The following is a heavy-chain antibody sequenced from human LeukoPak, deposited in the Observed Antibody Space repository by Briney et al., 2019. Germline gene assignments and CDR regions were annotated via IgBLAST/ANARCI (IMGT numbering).Heavy chain of an antibody. Sequence: PSQTLSLTCALSGDSVSSNSAAWNWIRQSPSRGLEWLGRTYYRSKWYNDYAVSVKSRITINPDTSKNQFSLQLNSVTPEDTAVYYCARRAVVVVAATSFDYWGQGTLVTVSS. J-gene: IGHJ4*02. CDR1: GDSVSSNSAA. V-gene: IGHV6-1*01. CDR3: ARRAVVVVAATSFDY. CDR2: TYYRSKWYN. D-gene: IGHD2-15*01.